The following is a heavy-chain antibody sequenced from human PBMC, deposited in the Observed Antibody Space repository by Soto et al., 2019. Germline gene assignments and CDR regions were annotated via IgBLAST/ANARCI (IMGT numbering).Heavy chain of an antibody. CDR1: GFTFSSYG. V-gene: IGHV3-30*18. J-gene: IGHJ4*02. CDR2: ISYDGSNK. Sequence: VQLVESGGGVVQPGRSLRLSCAASGFTFSSYGMHWVRQAPGKGLEWVAVISYDGSNKYYADSVKGRFTISRDNSKNTLYLQMNSLRAEDTAVYYCAQLLALDYWGQGTLVTVSS. CDR3: AQLLALDY.